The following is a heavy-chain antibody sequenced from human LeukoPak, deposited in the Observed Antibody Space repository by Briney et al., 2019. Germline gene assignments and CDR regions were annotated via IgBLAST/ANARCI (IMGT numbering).Heavy chain of an antibody. Sequence: GGSLRLSCAASGFTFSTYTMNWVRQAPGKGLEWVSSLSGSSSYIYYADSVKGRFTISRDNAKNSLYLQMNGLRAEDTAVYYCASAPTYYDSSGYPPHWGQGTLVTVSS. D-gene: IGHD3-22*01. CDR2: LSGSSSYI. V-gene: IGHV3-21*01. CDR1: GFTFSTYT. J-gene: IGHJ4*02. CDR3: ASAPTYYDSSGYPPH.